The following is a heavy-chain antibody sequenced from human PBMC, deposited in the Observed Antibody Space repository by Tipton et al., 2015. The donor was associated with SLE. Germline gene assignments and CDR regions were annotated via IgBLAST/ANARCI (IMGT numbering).Heavy chain of an antibody. CDR2: IYYSGRP. D-gene: IGHD3-22*01. V-gene: IGHV4-39*01. Sequence: TLSLTCIVSGGSISSDTYYWGWIRQPPGKGLEWIGSIYYSGRPYYNPSLKSRVIILVDTSKNQFSLKMNSVTAADTAIYYCARQASDNSGYWSRFDPWGQGTLVTVAS. CDR3: ARQASDNSGYWSRFDP. CDR1: GGSISSDTYY. J-gene: IGHJ5*02.